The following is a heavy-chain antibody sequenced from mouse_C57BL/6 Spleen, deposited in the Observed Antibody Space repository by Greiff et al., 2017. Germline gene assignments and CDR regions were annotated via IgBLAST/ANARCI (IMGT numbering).Heavy chain of an antibody. CDR3: ARGGWDYVDY. J-gene: IGHJ2*01. D-gene: IGHD3-2*02. Sequence: QVQLQQSGAELVKPGASVKISCKASGYAFSSYWMNWVKQRPGKGLEWIGQIYTGDGDTNYNVKFKGKATLTADKSSSTAYMQLSSLTAEYSAVYFWARGGWDYVDYWGQGTTLTVAA. CDR1: GYAFSSYW. CDR2: IYTGDGDT. V-gene: IGHV1-80*01.